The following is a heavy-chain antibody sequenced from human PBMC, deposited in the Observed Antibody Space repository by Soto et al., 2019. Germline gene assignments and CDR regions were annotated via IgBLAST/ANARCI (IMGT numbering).Heavy chain of an antibody. CDR1: GFTFSSYG. CDR2: IWYDGSNK. Sequence: QVQLVESGGGVVQPGRSLRLSCAASGFTFSSYGMHWVRQAPGKGLEWVAVIWYDGSNKYYADSVKGRFTISRDNSKNTLYLQMNSLRAEDTAVYYCARDDGSSSFDYWGHGTLVTVSS. J-gene: IGHJ4*01. V-gene: IGHV3-33*01. D-gene: IGHD6-6*01. CDR3: ARDDGSSSFDY.